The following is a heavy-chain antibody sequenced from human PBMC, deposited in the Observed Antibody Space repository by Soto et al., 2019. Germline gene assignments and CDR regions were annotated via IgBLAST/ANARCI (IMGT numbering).Heavy chain of an antibody. Sequence: GGSLRLSCAASGFTFRSYAMHWVRQAPGKGLEWVSVISYDGSNKYYADSVKGRFTISRDNSKNTLYLQMNSLRAEDTAVYYCARAIVVVTADAFAIGGRGTRVTVSS. V-gene: IGHV3-30-3*01. CDR2: ISYDGSNK. J-gene: IGHJ3*02. CDR3: ARAIVVVTADAFAI. D-gene: IGHD2-21*02. CDR1: GFTFRSYA.